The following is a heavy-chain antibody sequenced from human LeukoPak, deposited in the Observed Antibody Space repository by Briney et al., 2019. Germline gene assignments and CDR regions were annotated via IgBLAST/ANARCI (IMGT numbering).Heavy chain of an antibody. V-gene: IGHV4-34*01. CDR1: GGSFSGYY. Sequence: SETLSLTCAVYGGSFSGYYWSWIRQPPGKGLEWIGEINHSGSTNYNPSLKSRVTISVDTSKNQFSLKLSSVTAADTAVYYCALSPGIAAAGTRWFDPWGQGTLVTVSS. D-gene: IGHD6-13*01. J-gene: IGHJ5*02. CDR2: INHSGST. CDR3: ALSPGIAAAGTRWFDP.